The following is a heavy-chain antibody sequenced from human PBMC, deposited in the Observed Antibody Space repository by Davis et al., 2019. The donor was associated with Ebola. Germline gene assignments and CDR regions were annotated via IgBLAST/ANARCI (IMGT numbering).Heavy chain of an antibody. CDR1: GFTFSSYS. Sequence: GESLKISCAASGFTFSSYSMNWVRQAPGKGLEWVSYISSSSSTIYYADSVKGRFTISRDNAKNSLYLQMNSLRAEDTAVYYCARDDYDFWGGYSPVYYYGMDVWGKGTTVTVSS. V-gene: IGHV3-48*04. CDR3: ARDDYDFWGGYSPVYYYGMDV. CDR2: ISSSSSTI. J-gene: IGHJ6*04. D-gene: IGHD3-3*01.